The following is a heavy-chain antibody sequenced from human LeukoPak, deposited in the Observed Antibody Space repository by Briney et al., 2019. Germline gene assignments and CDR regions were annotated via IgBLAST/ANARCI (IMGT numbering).Heavy chain of an antibody. D-gene: IGHD3-9*01. V-gene: IGHV3-30*04. CDR3: AREVYDILTGVVDY. CDR1: GFTFSSYA. CDR2: ISYDGSNK. J-gene: IGHJ4*02. Sequence: GGSLRLSCAASGFTFSSYAMHWVRQAPGKGLEWVAVISYDGSNKYYADSVKGRFTISRDNAKNSLYLQMNSLRAEDTAVYYCAREVYDILTGVVDYWGQGTLVTVSS.